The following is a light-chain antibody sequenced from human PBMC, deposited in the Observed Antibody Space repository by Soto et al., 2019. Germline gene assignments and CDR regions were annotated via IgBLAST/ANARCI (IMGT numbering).Light chain of an antibody. J-gene: IGKJ3*01. V-gene: IGKV1D-13*01. CDR2: DAS. Sequence: IQLTQCQSSLSASVGYRGSITCRASQGISSALAWYQQKPGKAPKLLIYDASSLESGVPSRFSGSGSGTDFTLTISSLQPEDFATYYCQQFNNYAHFGPGTKGDIK. CDR1: QGISSA. CDR3: QQFNNYAH.